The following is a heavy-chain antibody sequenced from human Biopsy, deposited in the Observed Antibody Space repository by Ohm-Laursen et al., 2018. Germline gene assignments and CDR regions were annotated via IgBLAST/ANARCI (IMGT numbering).Heavy chain of an antibody. CDR3: ARDPLNGHKHFDY. D-gene: IGHD2-8*01. J-gene: IGHJ4*02. CDR2: INCKTGAT. V-gene: IGHV1-2*02. Sequence: SVKVSCKASSYTFTDYNIHWMRQAPGQGLDGLGSINCKTGATNYAQKFQGTVTMTRDTSISTAYLALGSLRSADTAIYYCARDPLNGHKHFDYWGQGSLVTVSS. CDR1: SYTFTDYN.